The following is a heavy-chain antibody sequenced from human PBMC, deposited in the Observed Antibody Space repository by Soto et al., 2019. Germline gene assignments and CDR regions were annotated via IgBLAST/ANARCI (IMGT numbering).Heavy chain of an antibody. CDR3: ARALRSNYHDY. CDR2: INHSGST. V-gene: IGHV4-34*01. CDR1: GGSFSGYY. Sequence: SETLSLTCAVYGGSFSGYYWSWIRQPPGKGLEWIGEINHSGSTNYNPSLKSRVTMSVDTSKNQFSLRLSSVTAADTAVYYCARALRSNYHDYWGQGTLVTVSS. J-gene: IGHJ4*02.